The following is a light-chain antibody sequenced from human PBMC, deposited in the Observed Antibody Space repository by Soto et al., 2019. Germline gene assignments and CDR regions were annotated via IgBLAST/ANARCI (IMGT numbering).Light chain of an antibody. V-gene: IGLV1-40*01. CDR1: SSNIGAGYD. CDR3: QSNDNGLSGSDV. Sequence: QSVLTLPPSVSGAPGQRVTISCTGSSSNIGAGYDVNWYQQLPETAPKLLIFGDSNRPSGVPDRFSGSKSGTSASLVITGIQADDEADYYCQSNDNGLSGSDVFGTGTKVTVL. CDR2: GDS. J-gene: IGLJ1*01.